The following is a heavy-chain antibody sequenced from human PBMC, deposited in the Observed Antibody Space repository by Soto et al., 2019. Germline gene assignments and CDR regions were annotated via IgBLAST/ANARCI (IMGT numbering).Heavy chain of an antibody. J-gene: IGHJ6*02. CDR3: ARDYVRYCSSTSCYALTAPSYYYYGMDV. V-gene: IGHV1-69*01. D-gene: IGHD2-2*01. CDR2: IIPIFGTA. CDR1: GGTFSSYA. Sequence: QVQLVQSGAEVKKPGSSVKVSCKASGGTFSSYAISWVRQAPGQGLEWMGGIIPIFGTANYAQKFQGRVTITADESTSTAYMELSSLRSDDTAVYYCARDYVRYCSSTSCYALTAPSYYYYGMDVWGQGTTVTVSS.